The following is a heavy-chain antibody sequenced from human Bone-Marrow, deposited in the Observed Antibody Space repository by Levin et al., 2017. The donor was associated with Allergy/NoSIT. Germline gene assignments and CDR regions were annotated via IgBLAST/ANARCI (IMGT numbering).Heavy chain of an antibody. CDR1: GGSFSGYY. Sequence: SQTLSLTCAVYGGSFSGYYWSWIRQPPGKGLEWIGEINHSGSTNYNPSLKSRVTISVDTSKNQFSLKLSSVTAADTAVYYCARGIPARQQLVRRYYYYYMDVWGKGTTVTVSS. D-gene: IGHD6-13*01. CDR2: INHSGST. V-gene: IGHV4-34*01. J-gene: IGHJ6*03. CDR3: ARGIPARQQLVRRYYYYYMDV.